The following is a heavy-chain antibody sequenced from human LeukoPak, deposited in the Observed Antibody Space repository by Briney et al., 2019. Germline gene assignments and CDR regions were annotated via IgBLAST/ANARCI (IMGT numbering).Heavy chain of an antibody. V-gene: IGHV3-21*01. D-gene: IGHD6-13*01. CDR1: GFTFSSYS. CDR3: ARGLYSSSWYYTTDYFDY. Sequence: GGSLRLSCAASGFTFSSYSMNWVRQAPGKGLEWVSSISSSSSYIYYADSVKGRFTISRDNAKNSLYLQMNSLRAEDTAVYYCARGLYSSSWYYTTDYFDYWGQGTLVTVSS. J-gene: IGHJ4*02. CDR2: ISSSSSYI.